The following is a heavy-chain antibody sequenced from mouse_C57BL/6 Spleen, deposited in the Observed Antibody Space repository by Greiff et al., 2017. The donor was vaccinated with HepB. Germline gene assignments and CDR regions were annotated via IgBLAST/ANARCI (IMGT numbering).Heavy chain of an antibody. Sequence: QVQLQQPGAELVMPGASVKLSCKASGYTFTSYWMHWVKQRPGQGLEWIGEIDPSDSYTNYNQKFKGKSTLTVDKSASTAYMQLSSLTSEASAVYYCARRLRREYYAMDYWGQGTSVTVSS. CDR1: GYTFTSYW. CDR2: IDPSDSYT. V-gene: IGHV1-69*01. D-gene: IGHD2-4*01. J-gene: IGHJ4*01. CDR3: ARRLRREYYAMDY.